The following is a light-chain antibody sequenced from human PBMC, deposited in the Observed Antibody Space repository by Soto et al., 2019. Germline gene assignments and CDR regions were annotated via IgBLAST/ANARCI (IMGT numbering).Light chain of an antibody. CDR1: SSDVGGYNY. CDR2: DVN. Sequence: QSVLTQPASVSGSPGQSITISCTGTSSDVGGYNYASWYQQHPGKAPKLTIYDVNKRPSGVSNRFSGSKSGNTASLTISGLQAEDEADYYCSSYTSTSTLVIFGGGTKLTVL. J-gene: IGLJ2*01. V-gene: IGLV2-14*01. CDR3: SSYTSTSTLVI.